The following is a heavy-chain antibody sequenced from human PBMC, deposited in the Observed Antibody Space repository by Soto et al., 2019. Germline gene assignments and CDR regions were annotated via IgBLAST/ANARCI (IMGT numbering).Heavy chain of an antibody. CDR1: GFTFTNYA. D-gene: IGHD7-27*01. J-gene: IGHJ4*02. V-gene: IGHV3-30-3*01. CDR2: ISFDGTKK. CDR3: ARDETGDTGWNFDY. Sequence: QVQLVESGGGVVQPGTSLGLSCAASGFTFTNYAMHWVRQAPGKGLEWVAVISFDGTKKFYADSVKGRFTISRDSSKNTVYLQMNSLRADDTAVYYCARDETGDTGWNFDYWGQGTLVTVSS.